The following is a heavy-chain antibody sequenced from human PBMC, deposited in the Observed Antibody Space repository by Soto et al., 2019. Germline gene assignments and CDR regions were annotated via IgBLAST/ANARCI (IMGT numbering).Heavy chain of an antibody. J-gene: IGHJ6*02. CDR3: ARDLSPYGDYYGMDV. V-gene: IGHV4-31*03. D-gene: IGHD3-10*01. Sequence: SETLSLTCTVSGGSISSSSYYWSWIRQHPGKGLEWIGYIYYSGSTYYNPSLKSRVTISVDTSKNQFSLKLSSVTAADTAVYYCARDLSPYGDYYGMDVWGQGTTVTVSS. CDR2: IYYSGST. CDR1: GGSISSSSYY.